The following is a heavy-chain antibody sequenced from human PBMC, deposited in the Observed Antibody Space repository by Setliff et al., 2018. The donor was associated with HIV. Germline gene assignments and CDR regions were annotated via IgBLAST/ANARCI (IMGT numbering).Heavy chain of an antibody. J-gene: IGHJ4*02. Sequence: SETLSLTCTVSGDSLSSGDYYWSWIRQPPGRGLEWVGYVYHTGATYYNPSLRSRLTLSVDTSTNQFSLRLSSLTAADTAVYYCARRNTGFDYWGRGSLVTVSS. CDR1: GDSLSSGDYY. V-gene: IGHV4-30-4*08. CDR2: VYHTGAT. CDR3: ARRNTGFDY.